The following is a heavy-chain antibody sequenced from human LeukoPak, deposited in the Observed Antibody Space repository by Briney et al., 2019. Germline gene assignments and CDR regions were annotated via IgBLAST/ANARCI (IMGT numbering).Heavy chain of an antibody. CDR1: GFTFSNAW. J-gene: IGHJ4*02. V-gene: IGHV3-15*01. Sequence: NPGGSLRPSCAASGFTFSNAWMSWVRQAPGKGLEWVGRIRSKTDGGTADHAAPVKGRFTISRDDSNNMLFLEMNSLNTEDTAVYYCSTDLRWELQPKNYWGQGTLVTVSS. CDR3: STDLRWELQPKNY. CDR2: IRSKTDGGTA. D-gene: IGHD1-26*01.